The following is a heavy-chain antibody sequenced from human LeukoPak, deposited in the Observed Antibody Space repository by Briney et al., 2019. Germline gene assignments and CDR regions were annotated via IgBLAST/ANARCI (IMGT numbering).Heavy chain of an antibody. CDR3: ARERVGATGEEFDY. J-gene: IGHJ4*02. CDR2: IYYSGRT. Sequence: PSETLSLTCTVSSGSISNYYWSWIRQPPGKGLEWIGYIYYSGRTNYNPSLKSRVTISVDTSKNQFSLKLSSVTAADTAVYYCARERVGATGEEFDYWGQGTLVSVSS. D-gene: IGHD1-26*01. V-gene: IGHV4-59*01. CDR1: SGSISNYY.